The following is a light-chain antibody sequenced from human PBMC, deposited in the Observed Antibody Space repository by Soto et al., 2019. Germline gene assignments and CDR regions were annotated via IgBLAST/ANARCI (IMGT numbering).Light chain of an antibody. J-gene: IGKJ5*01. CDR3: QQSYNTPIT. CDR1: RTIDNY. CDR2: ATS. Sequence: DTQITQSPSSLSSSLFERFTITCWASRTIDNYLNWYQQKPGRAPELLVYATSSLQSGVPSRFTGGGSGTHFTLTISGLQPEDFATYFCQQSYNTPITFGQGTRLEIK. V-gene: IGKV1-39*01.